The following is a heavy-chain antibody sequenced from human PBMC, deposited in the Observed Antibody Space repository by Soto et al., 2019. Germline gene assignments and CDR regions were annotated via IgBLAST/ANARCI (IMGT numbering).Heavy chain of an antibody. CDR1: GGSITSSGYY. CDR3: ARWGGSTKVDY. J-gene: IGHJ4*02. V-gene: IGHV4-31*01. Sequence: QVQLQESGPGLVKPSQTLSLTCTVSGGSITSSGYYWSWIRQHPGEGLEWIGFTSNSGSTSYNPYLTSLVTIAVVRSSNLFSLNLMSVTPADTAVHYCARWGGSTKVDYWGQGTLVTVSP. CDR2: TSNSGST. D-gene: IGHD3-16*01.